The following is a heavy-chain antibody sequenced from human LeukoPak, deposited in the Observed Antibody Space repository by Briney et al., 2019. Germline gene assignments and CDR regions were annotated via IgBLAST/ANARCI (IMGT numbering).Heavy chain of an antibody. V-gene: IGHV3-11*06. J-gene: IGHJ4*02. D-gene: IGHD2-2*01. CDR2: ISSSSSYT. CDR1: GFTFSDYY. Sequence: GGSLRLSCAATGFTFSDYYMSWIRQAPGKGLEWVSYISSSSSYTNYADSVKGRFTISRDNAKYSLYLQMNSLRAEDTAVYYCARVRYCSCTSCEGPYYFDYWGQGTLVTVSS. CDR3: ARVRYCSCTSCEGPYYFDY.